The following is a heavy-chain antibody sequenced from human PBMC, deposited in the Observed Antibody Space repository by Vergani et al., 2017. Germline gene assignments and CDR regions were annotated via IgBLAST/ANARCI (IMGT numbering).Heavy chain of an antibody. J-gene: IGHJ4*02. CDR3: TKGSRGYTGYFFDY. V-gene: IGHV3-23*01. Sequence: EVQLLESGGGLVQPGGSLRLSCEASGFSFPGYAMSWVRQAPGKGLEWVSSVSGSSATPYYADSVKGRLIISRDNSKNTLHLQMNSLRADDTAVYYCTKGSRGYTGYFFDYWGKGTLATVSS. CDR1: GFSFPGYA. D-gene: IGHD5-12*01. CDR2: VSGSSATP.